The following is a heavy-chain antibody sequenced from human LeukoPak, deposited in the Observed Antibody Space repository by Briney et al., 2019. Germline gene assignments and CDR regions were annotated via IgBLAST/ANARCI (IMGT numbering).Heavy chain of an antibody. J-gene: IGHJ4*02. D-gene: IGHD4-17*01. CDR3: ASTSTVTTFNYFDY. V-gene: IGHV4-61*02. CDR2: IYTSGST. Sequence: SETLSLTCTVSGGSISSGRYYWNWIRQPAGKGLEWIGRIYTSGSTNYNPSLKSRITISVDTSKNQFSLKLSSVTAADTAVYYCASTSTVTTFNYFDYWGQGTLVTVSS. CDR1: GGSISSGRYY.